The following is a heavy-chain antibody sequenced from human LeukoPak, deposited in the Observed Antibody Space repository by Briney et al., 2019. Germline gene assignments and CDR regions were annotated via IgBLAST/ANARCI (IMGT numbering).Heavy chain of an antibody. J-gene: IGHJ5*02. CDR1: GFTFSSYS. Sequence: GGSLRLSCAASGFTFSSYSMNWVRQAPGKGLEWVSSISSSSSYIYYADSVKGRFTISRDNAKNSLYLQMNSLRAEDTAVYYCARDLPGGSWDWFDPWGQGTLVTVSS. CDR2: ISSSSSYI. CDR3: ARDLPGGSWDWFDP. V-gene: IGHV3-21*01. D-gene: IGHD1-26*01.